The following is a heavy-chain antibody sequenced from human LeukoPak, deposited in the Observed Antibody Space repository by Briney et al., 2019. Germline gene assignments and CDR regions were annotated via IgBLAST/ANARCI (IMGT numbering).Heavy chain of an antibody. V-gene: IGHV3-30*04. D-gene: IGHD3-10*02. CDR1: GFTFSSYG. Sequence: GGSLRLSCAASGFTFSSYGMHWDRQAPGKGLEWVAVISYDGSNKYYADSVKGRFTISRDNSKNTLYLQMNSLRAEDTAVYYCACSGSIDYWGQGTLVTVSS. J-gene: IGHJ4*02. CDR2: ISYDGSNK. CDR3: ACSGSIDY.